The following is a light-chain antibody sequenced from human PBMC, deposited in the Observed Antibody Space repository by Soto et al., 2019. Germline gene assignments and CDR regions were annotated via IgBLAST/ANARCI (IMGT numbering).Light chain of an antibody. Sequence: DIQMTQSPSTLSASVGDRVTITCRASQSISSWLAWYQQKPGKAPKLLIYDVSTLKSGVPSRFSGSGSGTEFTLTISGLQPDDSATYYCQQYNTFWTFGQGTKV. CDR1: QSISSW. CDR2: DVS. CDR3: QQYNTFWT. V-gene: IGKV1-5*01. J-gene: IGKJ1*01.